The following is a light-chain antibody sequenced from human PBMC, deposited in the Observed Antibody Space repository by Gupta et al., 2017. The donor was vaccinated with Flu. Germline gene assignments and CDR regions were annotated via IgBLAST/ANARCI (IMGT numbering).Light chain of an antibody. CDR3: QQSYSMPYT. J-gene: IGKJ2*01. Sequence: DIQMTQSPSSLSASVGDGVTITCRASQSISSYLNWYQQKPGKAPNLLIYAASSLQSGVPSRFSGSGSGTDFTLTISSLQLEDFASYYCQQSYSMPYTFGQGTKLEI. V-gene: IGKV1-39*01. CDR2: AAS. CDR1: QSISSY.